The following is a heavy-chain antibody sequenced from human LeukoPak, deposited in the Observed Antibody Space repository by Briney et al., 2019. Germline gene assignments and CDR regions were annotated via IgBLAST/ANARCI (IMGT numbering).Heavy chain of an antibody. J-gene: IGHJ4*02. CDR2: ISYDGSNQ. CDR3: ARENSGWFDY. D-gene: IGHD6-19*01. Sequence: GGSLRLSCAASGFTFSNYAMHWVRQAPGKGLESVAVISYDGSNQYYADSVKGRFTMTRDNSKNTLYVQMNSLRGEDTAVYYCARENSGWFDYWGQGTLVTVSS. CDR1: GFTFSNYA. V-gene: IGHV3-30*04.